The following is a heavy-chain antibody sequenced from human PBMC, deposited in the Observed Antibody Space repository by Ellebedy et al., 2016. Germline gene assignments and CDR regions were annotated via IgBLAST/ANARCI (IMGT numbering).Heavy chain of an antibody. Sequence: SETLSLTCTVSGGSISSYYWIWIRQPPGKGLEWIGYIYYSGNTNYNSPLKSRVTISVDTSKNQFSLRLSSVTAADTALYYCARGPLHSGSSGTFDYWGQGTLVTVSS. V-gene: IGHV4-59*08. CDR3: ARGPLHSGSSGTFDY. CDR2: IYYSGNT. D-gene: IGHD1-26*01. CDR1: GGSISSYY. J-gene: IGHJ4*02.